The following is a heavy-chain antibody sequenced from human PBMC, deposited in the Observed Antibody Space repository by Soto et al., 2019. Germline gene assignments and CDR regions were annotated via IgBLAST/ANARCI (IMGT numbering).Heavy chain of an antibody. CDR1: GFTFSGGYW. V-gene: IGHV3-7*03. J-gene: IGHJ4*02. D-gene: IGHD3-3*01. Sequence: EVLVVESGGGLVQPGGSLRLSCEVSGFTFSGGYWMKWVRQAPGKGLEWVATIKEAGRETYYMDSVKVRTTITRDSAKNSVYLQMDSLGVEDTAVYYCASTRGYWGQGTVVTASS. CDR3: ASTRGY. CDR2: IKEAGRET.